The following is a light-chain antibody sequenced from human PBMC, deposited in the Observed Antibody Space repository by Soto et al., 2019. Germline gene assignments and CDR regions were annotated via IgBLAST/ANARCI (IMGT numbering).Light chain of an antibody. V-gene: IGKV3-15*01. CDR3: QQYNKWPRT. Sequence: EIVLTQSPATLSLSPGERATLSCWASQSVRSDLAWYQQKPGQAPRLLIYGASTRATGIPARFSGSGSGTEFTLTISSLQSEDFVLYYCQQYNKWPRTFGQGTKVDIK. J-gene: IGKJ1*01. CDR2: GAS. CDR1: QSVRSD.